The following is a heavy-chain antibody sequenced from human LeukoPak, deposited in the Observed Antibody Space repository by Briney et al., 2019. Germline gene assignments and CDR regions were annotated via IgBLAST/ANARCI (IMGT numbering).Heavy chain of an antibody. J-gene: IGHJ6*02. CDR1: GSTFSDYY. D-gene: IGHD6-13*01. CDR3: ARDPQQVNHYYYGMDV. Sequence: GGSLRLSCAASGSTFSDYYMSWIRQAPGKGLEWVSYISNSGSTIYYPDSVKGRFTISRDNARNSLYLQMNSLRADDTAVYYCARDPQQVNHYYYGMDVWGQGTTVIVSS. V-gene: IGHV3-11*01. CDR2: ISNSGSTI.